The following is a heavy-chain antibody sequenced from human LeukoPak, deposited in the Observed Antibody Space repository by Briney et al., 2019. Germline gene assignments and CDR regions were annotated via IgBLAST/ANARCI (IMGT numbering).Heavy chain of an antibody. J-gene: IGHJ6*02. CDR1: GFTFDDYA. V-gene: IGHV3-9*01. CDR3: AKDKAAAGTGYYYYGMDV. CDR2: ISWNSGSI. D-gene: IGHD6-13*01. Sequence: PGRSLRLSCAASGFTFDDYAMHWVRQAPGKGLEGVSGISWNSGSIGYADSEKGRFTISRDNAKNSLYLQMNSLRAEDTALYYCAKDKAAAGTGYYYYGMDVWGQGTTVTVSS.